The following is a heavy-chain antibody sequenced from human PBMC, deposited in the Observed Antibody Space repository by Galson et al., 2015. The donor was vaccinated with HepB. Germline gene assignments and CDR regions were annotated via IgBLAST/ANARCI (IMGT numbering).Heavy chain of an antibody. CDR1: GFTFSSYG. Sequence: SLRLSCAASGFTFSSYGMHWVRQAPGKGLEWVAVISYDGSNKYYADSVKGRFTISRDNSKNTLYLQMNSLRAEDTAVYYCAKDQVGASKVGLDYWGQGTLVTVSS. V-gene: IGHV3-30*18. D-gene: IGHD1-26*01. J-gene: IGHJ4*02. CDR3: AKDQVGASKVGLDY. CDR2: ISYDGSNK.